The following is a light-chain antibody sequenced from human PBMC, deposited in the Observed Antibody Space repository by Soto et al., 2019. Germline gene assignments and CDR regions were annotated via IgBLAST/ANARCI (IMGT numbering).Light chain of an antibody. Sequence: EIVLTQSPATLSLSPGERATLSCRASQSVTNNLVWYQQKPGQAPRLLIYYASNRATGIPARFSGSGSGTAFTLTISSLEPEDFAVYYCHQRDNWPLFSFGPGTKLDIK. CDR2: YAS. J-gene: IGKJ3*01. CDR1: QSVTNN. V-gene: IGKV3-11*01. CDR3: HQRDNWPLFS.